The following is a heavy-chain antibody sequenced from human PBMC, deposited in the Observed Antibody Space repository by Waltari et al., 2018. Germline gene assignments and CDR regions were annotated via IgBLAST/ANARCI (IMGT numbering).Heavy chain of an antibody. CDR3: ARDRGRGLYLDT. Sequence: QLQLQESGPGLVTPSGTLSLSCAVSGDSVTSTYWWSWVRQSPQRGLEWIGQVHGSGKTNYNPSFASRVTTSLDASNNRFSLRVTSATAADTAVYYCARDRGRGLYLDTWGPGTLVTVSP. J-gene: IGHJ5*02. CDR1: GDSVTSTYW. V-gene: IGHV4-4*02. CDR2: VHGSGKT. D-gene: IGHD2-15*01.